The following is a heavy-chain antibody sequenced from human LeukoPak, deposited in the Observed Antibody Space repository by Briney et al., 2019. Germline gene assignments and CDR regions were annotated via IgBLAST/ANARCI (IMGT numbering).Heavy chain of an antibody. D-gene: IGHD3-3*01. CDR1: GGSISSGSYY. CDR3: ARAPKDYDFWSGISPDY. J-gene: IGHJ4*02. Sequence: PSQTLSLTCTVSGGSISSGSYYWSWIRQPAGKGLEWIGRIYTSGSTNYNPSLKSRVTISVDTSKNQFSLKLSSVTAADTAVYYCARAPKDYDFWSGISPDYWGQGTLVTVSS. CDR2: IYTSGST. V-gene: IGHV4-61*02.